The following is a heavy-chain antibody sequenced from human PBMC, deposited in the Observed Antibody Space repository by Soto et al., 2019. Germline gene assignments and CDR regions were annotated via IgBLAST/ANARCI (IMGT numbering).Heavy chain of an antibody. CDR2: IYYSGST. V-gene: IGHV4-31*03. Sequence: QVQLQETGPGLVKPSQTLSLTCTVSGGSLSSGGYYWSWIRQHPGKGLEWIGYIYYSGSTYYNPSLKSRVTISVDTSNNQFSLELSSVTGADTAVYYCERGGMVRGVITADYYYYDMDVWGQGTAVTVSS. J-gene: IGHJ6*02. CDR1: GGSLSSGGYY. CDR3: ERGGMVRGVITADYYYYDMDV. D-gene: IGHD3-10*01.